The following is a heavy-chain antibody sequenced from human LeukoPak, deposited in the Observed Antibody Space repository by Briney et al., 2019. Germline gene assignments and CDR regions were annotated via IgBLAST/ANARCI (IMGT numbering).Heavy chain of an antibody. V-gene: IGHV4-59*01. CDR1: GGSISSYY. D-gene: IGHD6-19*01. J-gene: IGHJ4*02. CDR2: IYYSGST. CDR3: ARGVRIAVAGYIDY. Sequence: SETLSLTCTVSGGSISSYYWSWIRQPPGKGLEWIGYIYYSGSTNYNPSLKSRVTISVDTSKNQFSLKLSSMTAADTAVYYCARGVRIAVAGYIDYWGQGTLVTVSS.